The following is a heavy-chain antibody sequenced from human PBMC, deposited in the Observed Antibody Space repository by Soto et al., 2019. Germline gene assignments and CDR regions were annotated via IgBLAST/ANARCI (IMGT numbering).Heavy chain of an antibody. V-gene: IGHV3-23*01. CDR2: ISGSGGST. CDR1: GFTFSSYA. J-gene: IGHJ3*02. D-gene: IGHD3-22*01. CDR3: AKDHPPTKYYYDSSGYNHAFDI. Sequence: EVQLLESGGGLVQPGGSLRLSCAASGFTFSSYAMSWVRQAPGKGLEWVSAISGSGGSTYYADSVKGRFTISRDNSKNTLYLQMNSLRAEDTAVYYCAKDHPPTKYYYDSSGYNHAFDIWGQGTMVTVSS.